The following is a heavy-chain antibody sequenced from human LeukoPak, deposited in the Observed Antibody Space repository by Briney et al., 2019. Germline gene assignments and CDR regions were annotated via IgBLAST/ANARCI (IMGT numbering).Heavy chain of an antibody. CDR1: GVSFNNYY. Sequence: SETLSLTCAVSGVSFNNYYWSWVRQTPGKGLEWIGEINHSGYTNDSPSLKSRVTLSIDTSRKKFSLNLRSVTVADTGIYYCTRMTTGHDYWGQGTLVTVSS. D-gene: IGHD4-17*01. CDR2: INHSGYT. J-gene: IGHJ4*02. V-gene: IGHV4-34*01. CDR3: TRMTTGHDY.